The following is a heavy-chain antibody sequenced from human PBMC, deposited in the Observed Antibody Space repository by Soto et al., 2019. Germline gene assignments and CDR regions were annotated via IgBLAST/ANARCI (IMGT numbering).Heavy chain of an antibody. J-gene: IGHJ4*02. D-gene: IGHD6-13*01. V-gene: IGHV1-69*13. CDR1: GGTFSSYA. CDR3: ARDPFSSSWFDY. Sequence: SVKVSCKASGGTFSSYAISWVRQAPGQGLEWMGGIIPIFGTANYAQKFQGRVTITADESTSTAYMELSSLRSEDTAVYYCARDPFSSSWFDYWGQGTLVTVSS. CDR2: IIPIFGTA.